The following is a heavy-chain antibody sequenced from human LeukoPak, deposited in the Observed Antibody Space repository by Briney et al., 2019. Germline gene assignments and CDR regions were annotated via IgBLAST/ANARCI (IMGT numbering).Heavy chain of an antibody. D-gene: IGHD1-26*01. V-gene: IGHV5-51*01. J-gene: IGHJ5*02. CDR3: ARCPGSYFSYNWFDP. CDR1: GYSFTSYW. CDR2: IYPGDSDT. Sequence: GESLKISFKGSGYSFTSYWIGWVRQMPGKGLEWMGIIYPGDSDTRYSPSFQGQVTISADKSISTAYLQWSSLKASDTAMYYCARCPGSYFSYNWFDPWGQGTLVTVSS.